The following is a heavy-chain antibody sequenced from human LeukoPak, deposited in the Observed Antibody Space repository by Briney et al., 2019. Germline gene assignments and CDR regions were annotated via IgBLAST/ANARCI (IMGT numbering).Heavy chain of an antibody. V-gene: IGHV4-61*08. CDR2: IYYSGST. D-gene: IGHD5-18*01. Sequence: PSETLSLTCTVSGGSISSGGYYWSWIRQHPGKGLEWIGYIYYSGSTNYNPSLKSRVTMSVDTSKNQFSLKLSSVTAADTAVYYCARAGSYGYPDYWGQGTLVTVSS. CDR3: ARAGSYGYPDY. CDR1: GGSISSGGYY. J-gene: IGHJ4*02.